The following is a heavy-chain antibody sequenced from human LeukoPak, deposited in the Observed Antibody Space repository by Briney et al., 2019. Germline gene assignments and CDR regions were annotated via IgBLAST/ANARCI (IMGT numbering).Heavy chain of an antibody. V-gene: IGHV3-30*03. J-gene: IGHJ3*02. CDR2: ISYDGSNK. D-gene: IGHD2-2*02. CDR3: ARNILPVPKGPGGAFEI. CDR1: GFTFSSYG. Sequence: GGSLRLSCAASGFTFSSYGMHWVRQAPGKGLEWVAVISYDGSNKYYADSVKGRFTISRDNSKNTLYLQMNSLRAEDTAVYYCARNILPVPKGPGGAFEIWGQGTMVTVSS.